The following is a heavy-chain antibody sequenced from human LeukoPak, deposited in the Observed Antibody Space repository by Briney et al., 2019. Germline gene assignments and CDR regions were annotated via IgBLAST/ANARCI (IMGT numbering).Heavy chain of an antibody. Sequence: ASVKVSCKASGYTFTSYGISWVRQAPGRGLEWMGWISAYNGNTNYAQKLQGRVTMTTDTSTSTAYMELRSLRSDDTAVYYCAMYYYGSGPYWFDPWGQGTLVTVSS. CDR2: ISAYNGNT. CDR1: GYTFTSYG. J-gene: IGHJ5*02. D-gene: IGHD3-10*01. CDR3: AMYYYGSGPYWFDP. V-gene: IGHV1-18*01.